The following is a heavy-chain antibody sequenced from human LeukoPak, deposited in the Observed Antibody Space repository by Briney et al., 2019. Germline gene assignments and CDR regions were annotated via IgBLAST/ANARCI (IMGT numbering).Heavy chain of an antibody. D-gene: IGHD3-10*01. CDR3: ARDHGFGRYYGMEV. Sequence: GGSLRLSCAASGFTFSSYGMHWVRQAPGKGLEWVGVIWYDGSNKYYADSVKGRFTISRDNSKNTLYLQMNSLRAEDTAVYYCARDHGFGRYYGMEVWGQGTTVTVSS. J-gene: IGHJ6*02. CDR2: IWYDGSNK. V-gene: IGHV3-33*01. CDR1: GFTFSSYG.